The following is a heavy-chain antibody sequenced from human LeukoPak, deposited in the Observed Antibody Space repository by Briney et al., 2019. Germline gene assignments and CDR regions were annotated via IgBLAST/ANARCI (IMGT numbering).Heavy chain of an antibody. CDR1: GASISSGSNY. Sequence: PSETLSLTCSVSGASISSGSNYWGWIRQPRGKTLEWIGSIYSSGSTYYNPSLKSRVIIIINTPKNHFSLTLSSVTAAATAVYYCARSDGYGLVGIWGQGTMATVSS. D-gene: IGHD3-10*01. V-gene: IGHV4-39*07. J-gene: IGHJ3*02. CDR3: ARSDGYGLVGI. CDR2: IYSSGST.